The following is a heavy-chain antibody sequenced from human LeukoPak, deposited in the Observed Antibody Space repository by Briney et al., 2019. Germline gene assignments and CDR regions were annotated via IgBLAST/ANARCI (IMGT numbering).Heavy chain of an antibody. Sequence: GGSLRLSCAASGFTFSSYGMHWVRQAPGKGLEWVAFIRYDGSNKYYADSAKGRFTISRDNSKNTLYLQMNSLRAEDTAVYYCAKDTAPGSIVGATEYFDYWGQGTLVTVSS. CDR3: AKDTAPGSIVGATEYFDY. D-gene: IGHD1-26*01. J-gene: IGHJ4*02. CDR1: GFTFSSYG. CDR2: IRYDGSNK. V-gene: IGHV3-30*02.